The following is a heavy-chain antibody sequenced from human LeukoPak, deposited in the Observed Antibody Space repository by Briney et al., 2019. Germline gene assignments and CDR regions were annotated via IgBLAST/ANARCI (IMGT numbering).Heavy chain of an antibody. CDR1: GGSIGSYY. V-gene: IGHV4-59*01. J-gene: IGHJ5*02. CDR3: ARVVGATGWFDP. CDR2: IYYSGST. D-gene: IGHD1-26*01. Sequence: SETLSLTCTVSGGSIGSYYWSWIRQPPGKGLEWIGYIYYSGSTNYNPSLKSRVTISVDTSKNQFSLKLSSVTAADTAVYYCARVVGATGWFDPWGQGTLVTVSS.